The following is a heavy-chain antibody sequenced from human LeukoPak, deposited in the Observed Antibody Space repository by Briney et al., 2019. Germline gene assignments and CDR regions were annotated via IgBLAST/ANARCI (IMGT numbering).Heavy chain of an antibody. Sequence: SETLSLTCTVSGGSISSYYWSWIRQPPGKGLEWIGYIYYSGSTNYNPSLKSRVTISVDTSKNQFSLKLSSVTAADTAAYYCARGDSSSWYGYYWGQGTLVTVSS. CDR2: IYYSGST. CDR3: ARGDSSSWYGYY. D-gene: IGHD6-13*01. V-gene: IGHV4-59*12. J-gene: IGHJ4*02. CDR1: GGSISSYY.